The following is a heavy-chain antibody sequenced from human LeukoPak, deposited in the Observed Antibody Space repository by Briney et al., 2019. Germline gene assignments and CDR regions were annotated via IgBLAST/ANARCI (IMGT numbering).Heavy chain of an antibody. J-gene: IGHJ4*02. V-gene: IGHV4-59*01. CDR2: IYYSGST. CDR3: ARGSHPAD. CDR1: GFTFSDYY. Sequence: GSLRLSCAASGFTFSDYYTTWIRQPPVHGLEWIGYIYYSGSTNYNPSLKSRVTMSVDTSKNQFSLKLSSVTAADTAVYYCARGSHPADWGQGTLDTVSS.